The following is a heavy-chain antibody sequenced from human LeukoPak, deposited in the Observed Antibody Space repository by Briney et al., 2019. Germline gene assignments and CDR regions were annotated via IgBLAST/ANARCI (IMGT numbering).Heavy chain of an antibody. CDR2: ISAYNGNT. CDR3: ARVVAAAGTSWFDP. D-gene: IGHD6-13*01. V-gene: IGHV1-18*01. Sequence: ASVKVSCKASGYTFTSYGISWVRQAPGQGLEWMGWISAYNGNTNYAQKLQGRVTMTTDASTSTAYMELRSLRSDDTAVYYCARVVAAAGTSWFDPWGQGTLVTVSS. CDR1: GYTFTSYG. J-gene: IGHJ5*02.